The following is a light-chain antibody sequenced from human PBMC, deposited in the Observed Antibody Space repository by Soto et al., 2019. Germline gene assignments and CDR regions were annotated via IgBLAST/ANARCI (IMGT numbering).Light chain of an antibody. CDR1: QSLDSW. CDR3: QQYSTLYT. V-gene: IGKV1-5*03. Sequence: DIPMTQSPSTLSASVGDRVTITCRASQSLDSWLAWYQQKPGKAPKLLIYKASTLESGVPSRFSGSGSGTEFTLTISSLQPDDFATYYCQQYSTLYTFGRGTKLEIK. J-gene: IGKJ2*01. CDR2: KAS.